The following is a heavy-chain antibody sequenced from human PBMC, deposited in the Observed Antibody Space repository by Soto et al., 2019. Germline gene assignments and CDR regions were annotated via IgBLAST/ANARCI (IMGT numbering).Heavy chain of an antibody. J-gene: IGHJ5*02. CDR3: ARMETFGSLNWFDP. Sequence: ASVKVSCRASGYSFTNNDVSWVRQATGQGLEWMGWMNPGSGDTGYAQKFQGRVTMTRDISIATAYMELSSLRSDDTAIYYCARMETFGSLNWFDPWGQGTLVTVSS. D-gene: IGHD3-16*01. CDR2: MNPGSGDT. V-gene: IGHV1-8*01. CDR1: GYSFTNND.